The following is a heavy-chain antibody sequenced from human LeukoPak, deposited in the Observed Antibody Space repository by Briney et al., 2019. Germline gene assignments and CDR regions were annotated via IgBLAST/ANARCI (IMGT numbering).Heavy chain of an antibody. V-gene: IGHV4-4*02. D-gene: IGHD3-10*01. CDR3: ARNYGSGSSDRFDP. CDR1: GGSISSSNW. CDR2: IYHSGST. Sequence: SGTLSVTCAVSGGSISSSNWWSWVRPPPGKGLEWIGEIYHSGSTNYNPSLKSRVTISVDKSKNQFSLKLSSVTAADTAVYYCARNYGSGSSDRFDPWGQGTLVTVSS. J-gene: IGHJ5*02.